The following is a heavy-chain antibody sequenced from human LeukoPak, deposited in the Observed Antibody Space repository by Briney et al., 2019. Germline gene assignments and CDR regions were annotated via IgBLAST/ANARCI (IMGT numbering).Heavy chain of an antibody. CDR1: GGSISSYY. V-gene: IGHV4-34*01. CDR3: ARGSLPPRIVGATHLIY. J-gene: IGHJ4*02. Sequence: PSETLSLTCTVSGGSISSYYWSWIRQPPGKGLEWIGEINHSGSTNYNPSLKSRVTISVDTSKNQFSLKLSSVTAADTAIYYCARGSLPPRIVGATHLIYWGQGTLVTVSS. CDR2: INHSGST. D-gene: IGHD1-26*01.